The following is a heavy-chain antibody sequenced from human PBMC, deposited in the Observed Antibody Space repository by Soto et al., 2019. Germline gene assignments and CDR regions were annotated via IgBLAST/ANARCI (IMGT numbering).Heavy chain of an antibody. CDR3: ARVGDYYDSSGYLVDY. Sequence: SETLSLTCTVSGGSISSYYWSWIRQPPGKGLEWIGYIYHSGSTYYNPSLKSRVTISVDRSKNQFSLKLSSVTAADTAVYYCARVGDYYDSSGYLVDYWGQGTLVTVSS. CDR1: GGSISSYY. V-gene: IGHV4-59*01. CDR2: IYHSGST. D-gene: IGHD3-22*01. J-gene: IGHJ4*02.